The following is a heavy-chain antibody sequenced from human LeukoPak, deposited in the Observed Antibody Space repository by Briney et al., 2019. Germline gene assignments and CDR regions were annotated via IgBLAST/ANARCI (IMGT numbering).Heavy chain of an antibody. CDR3: ASTIRHLRYFDREYYYYYYMDV. D-gene: IGHD3-9*01. CDR2: IYYSGST. V-gene: IGHV4-61*01. J-gene: IGHJ6*03. Sequence: PSETLSLTCTVSGGSISSSSYYWSWIRQPPGKGLEWIGYIYYSGSTNYNPSLKSRVTILVDTSKNQFSLKLSSVTAADTAVYYCASTIRHLRYFDREYYYYYYMDVWGKGTTVTISS. CDR1: GGSISSSSYY.